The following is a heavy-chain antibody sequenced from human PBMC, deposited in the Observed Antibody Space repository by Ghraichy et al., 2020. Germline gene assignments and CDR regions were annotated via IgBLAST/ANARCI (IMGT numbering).Heavy chain of an antibody. CDR3: AKEYYYDSSVYDY. CDR1: GFTFSSYG. D-gene: IGHD3-22*01. J-gene: IGHJ4*02. V-gene: IGHV3-30*02. Sequence: GGSLRLSCAASGFTFSSYGMHWVRQAPGKGLEWVAFIRYDGSNKYYADSVKGRFTISRDNSKNTLYLQMNSLRAEDTAVYYCAKEYYYDSSVYDYWGQGTLVTVSS. CDR2: IRYDGSNK.